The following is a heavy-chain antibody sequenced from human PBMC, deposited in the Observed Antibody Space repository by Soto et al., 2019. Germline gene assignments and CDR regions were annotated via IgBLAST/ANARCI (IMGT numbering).Heavy chain of an antibody. CDR1: GVSFSGYY. CDR2: INHSGST. CDR3: ERGRRIFGVVIPPDY. D-gene: IGHD3-3*01. V-gene: IGHV4-34*01. Sequence: PXETLSLTCAVYGVSFSGYYWSWIRQPPGKGLEWIGEINHSGSTNYNPSLKSRVTISVDTSKNQFSLKLSSVTAADTAVYYCERGRRIFGVVIPPDYWGQGTLVTVYS. J-gene: IGHJ4*02.